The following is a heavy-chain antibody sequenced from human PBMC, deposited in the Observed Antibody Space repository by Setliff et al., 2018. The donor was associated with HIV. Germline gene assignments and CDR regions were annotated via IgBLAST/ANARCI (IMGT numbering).Heavy chain of an antibody. CDR3: ARDGGGYNYGSVRYFDY. CDR1: GFTFNTHA. Sequence: GGSLRLSCAASGFTFNTHAMHWVRQVPGKGLEWVAFIYYDANNQYYADSVKGRFTISRDNSKNTLYLQINNLRPEDTAVYYCARDGGGYNYGSVRYFDYWSQGTLVTVSS. V-gene: IGHV3-33*01. J-gene: IGHJ4*02. D-gene: IGHD5-18*01. CDR2: IYYDANNQ.